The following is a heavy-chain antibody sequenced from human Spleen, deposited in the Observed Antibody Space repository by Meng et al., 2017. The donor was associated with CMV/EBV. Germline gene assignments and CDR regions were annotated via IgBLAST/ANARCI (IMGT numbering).Heavy chain of an antibody. J-gene: IGHJ5*02. D-gene: IGHD3/OR15-3a*01. V-gene: IGHV4-31*02. Sequence: SGGSSSSGGYYWSWIRHHPGKGLEWIGYIYYTGNTYHNPSLKGRVTISEDTPKNQFSLNLSSVTAADAAVYYCARGAPAVFGPERFDPWGQGTLVTVSS. CDR2: IYYTGNT. CDR3: ARGAPAVFGPERFDP. CDR1: GGSSSSGGYY.